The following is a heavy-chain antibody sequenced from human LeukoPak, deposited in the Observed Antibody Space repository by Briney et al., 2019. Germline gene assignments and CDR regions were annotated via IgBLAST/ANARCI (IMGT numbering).Heavy chain of an antibody. Sequence: ASVKVSCKASGYTFTGYYMHWVRQAPGQGLEWMGWINPNSGGTNYAQRFQGRVTMTGDTSISTAYMELSRLRSDDTAVYYCAGDWSRDYASGYFDYWGQGTLVTVSS. V-gene: IGHV1-2*02. CDR2: INPNSGGT. J-gene: IGHJ4*02. D-gene: IGHD4-17*01. CDR3: AGDWSRDYASGYFDY. CDR1: GYTFTGYY.